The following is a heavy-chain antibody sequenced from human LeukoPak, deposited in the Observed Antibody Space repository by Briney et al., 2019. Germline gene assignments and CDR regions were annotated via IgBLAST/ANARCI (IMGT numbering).Heavy chain of an antibody. CDR1: GYTFTGYY. CDR2: INPNSGGT. J-gene: IGHJ4*02. CDR3: ARRDIAARAFDY. V-gene: IGHV1-2*02. D-gene: IGHD6-6*01. Sequence: ASVKVSCKASGYTFTGYYIHWVRQAPGQGLEWMGWINPNSGGTNYAQKFQGRVTMTRDTSISTAYMELSRLRSDDTAVYHCARRDIAARAFDYWGQGTLVTVSS.